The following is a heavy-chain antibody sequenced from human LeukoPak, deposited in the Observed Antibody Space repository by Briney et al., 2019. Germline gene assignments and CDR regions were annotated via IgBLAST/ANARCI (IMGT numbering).Heavy chain of an antibody. CDR3: ARGFPYYYDCSGYYADFDY. Sequence: PSETLSLTCAVYGGSFSGYYWSWIRQPPGKGLEWIGEINHSGSTNYNPSLKSRVTISVDTSKNQFSLKLSSVTAADTAVYYCARGFPYYYDCSGYYADFDYWGQGTLVTVSS. J-gene: IGHJ4*02. CDR1: GGSFSGYY. D-gene: IGHD3-22*01. V-gene: IGHV4-34*01. CDR2: INHSGST.